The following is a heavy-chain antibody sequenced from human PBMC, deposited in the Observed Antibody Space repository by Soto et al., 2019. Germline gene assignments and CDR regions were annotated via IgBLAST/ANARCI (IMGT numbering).Heavy chain of an antibody. CDR3: ARGEPYGAFAY. Sequence: QVQLQESGPRLVKPSQTLSLTCSVSGDSISSGGYYWSWIRQHPGKGLEWIGYIYYNGNTYYNPSLERRATISRDTSKYQFSLKVTSVSAADTAVYYCARGEPYGAFAYWGRGTLVTVSS. J-gene: IGHJ4*02. D-gene: IGHD4-17*01. V-gene: IGHV4-31*03. CDR2: IYYNGNT. CDR1: GDSISSGGYY.